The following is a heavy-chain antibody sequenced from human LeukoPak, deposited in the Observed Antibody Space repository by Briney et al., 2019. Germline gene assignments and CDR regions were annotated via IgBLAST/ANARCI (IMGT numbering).Heavy chain of an antibody. CDR1: GGSISSSSYY. J-gene: IGHJ4*02. V-gene: IGHV4-30-4*08. D-gene: IGHD3-10*01. CDR3: ARRGGDYYGPHDY. Sequence: SETLSLTCTVSGGSISSSSYYWGWIRQPPGKGLEYIGYIYYTGSTYYNPSLKSRITISVDTSKNQFSLRLSSVTAADTAVYYCARRGGDYYGPHDYWGQGTLVTVSS. CDR2: IYYTGST.